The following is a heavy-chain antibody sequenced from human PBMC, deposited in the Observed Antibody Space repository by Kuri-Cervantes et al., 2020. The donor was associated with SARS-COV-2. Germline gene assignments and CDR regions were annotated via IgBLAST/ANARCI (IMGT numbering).Heavy chain of an antibody. V-gene: IGHV3-30*04. CDR1: GFAFNNFA. CDR3: ARSSDTAMERELDY. CDR2: ISYEGSIT. Sequence: GESLKISCAASGFAFNNFAFHWVRQCPGKGLEWVAFISYEGSITYYADSVKGRFTVSRDNSKSTLYLQLNSLRPEDTAVYYCARSSDTAMERELDYWGQGTLVTVSS. J-gene: IGHJ4*02. D-gene: IGHD5-18*01.